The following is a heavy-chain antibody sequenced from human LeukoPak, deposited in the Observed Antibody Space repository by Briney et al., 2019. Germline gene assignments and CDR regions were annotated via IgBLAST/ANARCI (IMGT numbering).Heavy chain of an antibody. CDR1: GFTFSSYA. CDR2: ISGSGGTT. J-gene: IGHJ4*02. D-gene: IGHD3-22*01. CDR3: ARGRESSVYRALDY. Sequence: GGSLRLSCAASGFTFSSYAMSWVRQAPGKGLEWVSAISGSGGTTCYADSVKGRFTISRDNAKNSLFLQMNSLRAEDTAVYYCARGRESSVYRALDYWGQGTLVTVSS. V-gene: IGHV3-23*01.